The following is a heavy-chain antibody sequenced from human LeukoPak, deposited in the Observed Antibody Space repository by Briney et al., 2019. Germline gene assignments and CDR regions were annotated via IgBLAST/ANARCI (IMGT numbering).Heavy chain of an antibody. CDR3: AKMGGSAPYFFDY. Sequence: SETLSLTCTVSGGSISSYYWSWIRQPAGKGLEWIGRIYTSGSTNYNPSLKSRATISVDKSKNQFSLKLSSVTAADTAMYYCAKMGGSAPYFFDYWGQGTLVTVSS. CDR1: GGSISSYY. D-gene: IGHD6-19*01. CDR2: IYTSGST. V-gene: IGHV4-4*07. J-gene: IGHJ4*02.